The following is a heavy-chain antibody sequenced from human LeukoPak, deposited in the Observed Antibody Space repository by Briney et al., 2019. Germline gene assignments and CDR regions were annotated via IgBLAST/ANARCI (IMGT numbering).Heavy chain of an antibody. CDR1: GGSISSYH. CDR3: AREDTMVRGVTFDY. Sequence: PSETLSLTCTVSGGSISSYHWSWIRQPAGKGLEWIGRIYTSGSTNYNPSLKSRVTMSVDTSKNQFSLKLSSVTAADTAVYYCAREDTMVRGVTFDYWDQGTLVTVSS. D-gene: IGHD3-10*01. CDR2: IYTSGST. V-gene: IGHV4-4*07. J-gene: IGHJ4*02.